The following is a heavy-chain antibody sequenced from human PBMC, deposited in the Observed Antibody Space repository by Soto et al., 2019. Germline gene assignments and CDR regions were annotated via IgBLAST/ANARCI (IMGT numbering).Heavy chain of an antibody. D-gene: IGHD3-3*01. CDR3: ARGFWSGPREYYYYGMDV. CDR2: IIPIFGTA. Sequence: SVKVSCKASGGTFSSYAISWVRQAPGQGLEWMGGIIPIFGTANYAQKFQGRVTITADESTSTAYMELSSLRSEGTAVYYCARGFWSGPREYYYYGMDVWGQGTTVTVSS. CDR1: GGTFSSYA. J-gene: IGHJ6*02. V-gene: IGHV1-69*13.